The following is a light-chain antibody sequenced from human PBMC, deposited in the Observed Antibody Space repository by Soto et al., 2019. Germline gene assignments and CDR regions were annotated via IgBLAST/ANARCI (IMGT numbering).Light chain of an antibody. CDR2: AAS. CDR3: KKPNSAPPVT. Sequence: DIQMTQSPSSLSASVGDRVTITCRASQGLNNYLAWYQQKPGKAPKLLIYAASTLQSGVPSRVSGSGSGTDFTLTISSLQPEDVATYYCKKPNSAPPVTFGPGTKVGV. J-gene: IGKJ3*01. CDR1: QGLNNY. V-gene: IGKV1-27*01.